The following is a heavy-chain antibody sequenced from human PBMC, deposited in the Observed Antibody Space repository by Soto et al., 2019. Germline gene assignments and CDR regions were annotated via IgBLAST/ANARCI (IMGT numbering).Heavy chain of an antibody. CDR2: IIPMFGIA. V-gene: IGHV1-69*01. D-gene: IGHD1-26*01. J-gene: IGHJ4*02. CDR1: GGTFNKYV. CDR3: ARGREVARHHFHY. Sequence: QVQLVQSGAEVKKPGSSVKVSCKASGGTFNKYVVSWVRQAPGQGLEWLGGIIPMFGIANYAQKFQGRVTITADESTSTAYMELSSLRSGDTAVYYCARGREVARHHFHYWGQGTLVTVSS.